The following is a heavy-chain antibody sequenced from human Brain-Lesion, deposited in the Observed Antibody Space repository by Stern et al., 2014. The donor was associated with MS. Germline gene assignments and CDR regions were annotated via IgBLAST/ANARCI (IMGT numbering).Heavy chain of an antibody. CDR2: FRDSGGT. J-gene: IGHJ4*02. V-gene: IGHV4-39*01. D-gene: IGHD1-26*01. Sequence: VQLVESGPGLVKPSETLFLTCTVSGASISSSRDYWGWIRQPPGKGLEWIGSFRDSGGTYYNPPLKRRVTISVDPSTNQVSLKLTFLTAADTAVYFCARHYDRLLRSSFDSWGQGILVTVSS. CDR3: ARHYDRLLRSSFDS. CDR1: GASISSSRDY.